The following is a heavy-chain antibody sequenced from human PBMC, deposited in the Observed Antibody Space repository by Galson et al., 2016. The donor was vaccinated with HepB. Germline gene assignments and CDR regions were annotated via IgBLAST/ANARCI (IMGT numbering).Heavy chain of an antibody. V-gene: IGHV5-10-1*01. CDR1: GYKFTSDW. J-gene: IGHJ4*02. D-gene: IGHD4-17*01. CDR3: AKKDFNGDLLHF. Sequence: QSGAEVKMPGESLRIACKGSGYKFTSDWISWVRQMPGKGLEWMGRLDPSVSYTTYSPSFQGHVTISADKSIGTAYLRWSSLKASDSAMYYCAKKDFNGDLLHFWGQGTLVTVSS. CDR2: LDPSVSYT.